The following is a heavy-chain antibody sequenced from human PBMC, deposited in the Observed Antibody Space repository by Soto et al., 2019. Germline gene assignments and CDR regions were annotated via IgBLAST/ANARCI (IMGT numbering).Heavy chain of an antibody. Sequence: QITLKESGPTLVKPTQTLTLTCTFSGFSLSTSGVGVGWIRQPPGKALEWLALIYWDDDKRYSPSLKSRLTVTKDTSKNQVVLTMTNMDPVDTATYYCAHRGPYSSSWSHFDYWGQGTLVTVSS. CDR1: GFSLSTSGVG. CDR2: IYWDDDK. CDR3: AHRGPYSSSWSHFDY. J-gene: IGHJ4*02. D-gene: IGHD6-13*01. V-gene: IGHV2-5*02.